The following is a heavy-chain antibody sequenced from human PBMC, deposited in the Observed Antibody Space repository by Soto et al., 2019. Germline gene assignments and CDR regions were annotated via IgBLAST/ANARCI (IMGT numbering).Heavy chain of an antibody. V-gene: IGHV2-5*01. J-gene: IGHJ4*02. D-gene: IGHD4-4*01. CDR1: GFSLTTSGLG. Sequence: QITLKESGPTLLRPTETLTLTCTFSGFSLTTSGLGVGWIRQPPGKALEWLALIYWNDETRYRPSLHSRLSITKDTSRNQVVLTMTNMDPVDTGTYYGTHRTTVATGLSWGPGTLVTVSS. CDR2: IYWNDET. CDR3: THRTTVATGLS.